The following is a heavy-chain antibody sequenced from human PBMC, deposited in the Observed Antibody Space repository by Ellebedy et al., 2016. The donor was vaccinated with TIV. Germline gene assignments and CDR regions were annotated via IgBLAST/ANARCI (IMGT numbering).Heavy chain of an antibody. J-gene: IGHJ4*02. V-gene: IGHV3-7*01. CDR1: GFTFSNYW. Sequence: GGSLRLSCAASGFTFSNYWMSWVRQAPGKGLEWVANIKQDGNEKYYVDSVEGRFAISRDNAKNSMYLQMNSLRDEDTAVYYCARDQWLGRACYFDYWGQGTLLTVSS. CDR3: ARDQWLGRACYFDY. CDR2: IKQDGNEK. D-gene: IGHD6-19*01.